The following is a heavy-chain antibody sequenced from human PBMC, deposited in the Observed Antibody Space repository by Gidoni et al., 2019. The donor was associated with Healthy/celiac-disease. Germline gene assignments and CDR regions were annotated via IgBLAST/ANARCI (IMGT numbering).Heavy chain of an antibody. D-gene: IGHD6-13*01. CDR3: ARDLHTLAAGKMLALRY. Sequence: QVQLVESGGGVVKPGRSLRLSCADSGLTFSRYAMHWVRQATGKGLEWLAVISYHVSNKYYADSLKVRFTISRDNSKNTLYLQMNSLRAEDTALYYCARDLHTLAAGKMLALRYWGQGTLVTVSS. CDR1: GLTFSRYA. J-gene: IGHJ4*02. CDR2: ISYHVSNK. V-gene: IGHV3-30*01.